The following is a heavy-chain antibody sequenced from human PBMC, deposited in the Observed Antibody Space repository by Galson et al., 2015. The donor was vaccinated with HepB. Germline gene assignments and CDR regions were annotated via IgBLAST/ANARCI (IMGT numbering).Heavy chain of an antibody. CDR2: ISGSGSGGGT. V-gene: IGHV3-23*01. Sequence: SLRLSCAASGFILSSYGMGWVRQAPGKGLEWVSVISGSGSGGGTYYADSVKGRFTISRDSSKKTLYLQMSSLRVEDTAVYYCAKMKSVDDVFDIWGQGAMVTVSS. D-gene: IGHD2-21*02. J-gene: IGHJ3*02. CDR1: GFILSSYG. CDR3: AKMKSVDDVFDI.